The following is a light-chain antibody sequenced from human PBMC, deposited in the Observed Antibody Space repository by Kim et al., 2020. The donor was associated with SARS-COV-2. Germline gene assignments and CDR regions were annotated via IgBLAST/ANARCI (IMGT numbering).Light chain of an antibody. CDR3: QAWDSSTGV. CDR1: KLGDKY. Sequence: SVSPGQTASITCAGDKLGDKYACWYQQKPGQSPVLVIYQDSKRPSGITERFSGSNSGNTATLTISGTQAMDEADYYCQAWDSSTGVFGGGTQLTVL. CDR2: QDS. V-gene: IGLV3-1*01. J-gene: IGLJ3*02.